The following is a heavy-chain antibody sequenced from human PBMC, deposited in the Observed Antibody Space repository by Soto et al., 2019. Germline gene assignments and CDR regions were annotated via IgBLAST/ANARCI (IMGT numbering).Heavy chain of an antibody. CDR2: IYDSGYT. Sequence: QVQLQEAGPGLVKSSETLSLTCTVSGGSISGYYWSWLRQPPGKGLEWIGYIYDSGYTNYNPSLRSRLTISIDASKNQFSLKLTSVTAADTAVYFCARAPSTALAIAVDSFDIWGHGTLVIVSS. D-gene: IGHD2-15*01. J-gene: IGHJ3*02. V-gene: IGHV4-59*12. CDR3: ARAPSTALAIAVDSFDI. CDR1: GGSISGYY.